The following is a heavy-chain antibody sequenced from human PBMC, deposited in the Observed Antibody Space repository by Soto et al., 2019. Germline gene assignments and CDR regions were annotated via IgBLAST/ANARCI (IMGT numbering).Heavy chain of an antibody. J-gene: IGHJ3*02. CDR3: AREGTAGGFDS. Sequence: LRLSFAASGFVFSSYDMHWVRHTTGAGLEWVSVIANTGDPYYSDSVKGRFTISRDNAKNALYLQMNSLRVGDSAMYYCAREGTAGGFDSWGQGTKVPVSS. CDR1: GFVFSSYD. V-gene: IGHV3-13*05. D-gene: IGHD1-1*01. CDR2: IANTGDP.